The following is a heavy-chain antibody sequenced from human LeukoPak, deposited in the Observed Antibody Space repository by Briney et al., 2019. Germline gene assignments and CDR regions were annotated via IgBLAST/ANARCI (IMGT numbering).Heavy chain of an antibody. J-gene: IGHJ6*02. CDR3: AAVGWEYSSSPLPMDV. CDR1: GFTFPNSG. Sequence: EASVKVSCKASGFTFPNSGVQWVRQARGQRLEWIGWIVVGSGNTNYAQKFQERVTITRDMSTTTAYMELSSLRSEDTAVYYCAAVGWEYSSSPLPMDVWGQGTTVTVSS. D-gene: IGHD6-6*01. CDR2: IVVGSGNT. V-gene: IGHV1-58*01.